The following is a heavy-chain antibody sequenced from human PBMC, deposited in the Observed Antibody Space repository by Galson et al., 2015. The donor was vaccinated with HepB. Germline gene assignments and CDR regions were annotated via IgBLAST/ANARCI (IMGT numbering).Heavy chain of an antibody. V-gene: IGHV3-66*01. D-gene: IGHD3-16*01. Sequence: SLRLSCAASGFTVNSNYMTWVRQAPGKGLEWVSLISTGGTTYYDDSAKGRFTISRDNSKNTLSLQMNSLRAEDTAVYYCARGPSGHSLGSRFDLWGQGTLVTVSS. J-gene: IGHJ4*02. CDR1: GFTVNSNY. CDR2: ISTGGTT. CDR3: ARGPSGHSLGSRFDL.